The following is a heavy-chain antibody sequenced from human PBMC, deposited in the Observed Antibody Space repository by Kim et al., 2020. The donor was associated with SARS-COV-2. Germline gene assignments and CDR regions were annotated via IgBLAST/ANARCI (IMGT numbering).Heavy chain of an antibody. V-gene: IGHV3-48*03. D-gene: IGHD1-1*01. CDR1: GFTFRSYE. CDR3: ARELWPGTSDAFDI. Sequence: GGSLRLSCAASGFTFRSYEMNWVRQAPGQGLEWVSYISSSGSTIYYADSVKGRFTISRDNAKNSLYLQMHSLRAEDTAVYYCARELWPGTSDAFDIWGQGTMVTISS. CDR2: ISSSGSTI. J-gene: IGHJ3*02.